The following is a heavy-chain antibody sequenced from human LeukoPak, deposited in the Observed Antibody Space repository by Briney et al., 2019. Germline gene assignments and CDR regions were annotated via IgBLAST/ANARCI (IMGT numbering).Heavy chain of an antibody. CDR1: GFTFSSYR. D-gene: IGHD5-18*01. CDR2: IKSKTDGGTT. CDR3: TTDLEWILVL. V-gene: IGHV3-15*01. J-gene: IGHJ4*02. Sequence: GGSLRLSCAVSGFTFSSYRMSWVRQAPGKGLEWVGRIKSKTDGGTTDYAAPVKGRFTISRDDSKNTLNLQMNSLKTEDTAVYYCTTDLEWILVLWGQGTLVTVSS.